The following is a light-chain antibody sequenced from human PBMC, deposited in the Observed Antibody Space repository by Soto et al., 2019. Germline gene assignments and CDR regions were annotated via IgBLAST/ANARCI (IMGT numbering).Light chain of an antibody. CDR2: GAS. J-gene: IGKJ2*01. V-gene: IGKV3-20*01. CDR3: QQYGSSPPYT. Sequence: EIVLTQSPCILSLSPGERATLSCRASQSVSSSYLAWYQQKPGQAPRLLIYGASNRATGIPDRFSASGSKTNFPLTIGRLEPEDFAVYYCQQYGSSPPYTFGQGTKLEIK. CDR1: QSVSSSY.